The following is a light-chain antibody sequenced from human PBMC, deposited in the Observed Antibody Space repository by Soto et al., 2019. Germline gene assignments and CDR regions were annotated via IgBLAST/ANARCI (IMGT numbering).Light chain of an antibody. J-gene: IGLJ2*01. Sequence: QSALTQPASVSGSPGQSITISCTGTSSVIGAYNFVSWYQQHPGKAPKLMLYDVNIRPSGVSNRFSGSKSGNTASLTISGLQAEDEADYYCTSWTTSTTMIFGGWTKLTVL. V-gene: IGLV2-14*03. CDR1: SSVIGAYNF. CDR3: TSWTTSTTMI. CDR2: DVN.